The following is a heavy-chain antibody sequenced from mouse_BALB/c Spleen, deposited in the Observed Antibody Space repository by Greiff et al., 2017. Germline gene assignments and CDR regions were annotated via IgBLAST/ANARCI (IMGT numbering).Heavy chain of an antibody. Sequence: EVKLMESGGGLVQPGGSRKLSCAASGFTFSSFGMHWVRQAPEKGLEWVAYISSGSSTIYYADTVKGRFTISRDKPKNTLFLQMTSLRSEDTAMYYCAREDQFAYWGQGTLVTVSA. CDR1: GFTFSSFG. V-gene: IGHV5-17*02. CDR3: AREDQFAY. CDR2: ISSGSSTI. J-gene: IGHJ3*01.